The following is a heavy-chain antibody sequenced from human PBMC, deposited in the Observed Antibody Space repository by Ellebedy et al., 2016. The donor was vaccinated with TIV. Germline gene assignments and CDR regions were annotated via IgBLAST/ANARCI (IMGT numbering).Heavy chain of an antibody. D-gene: IGHD6-13*01. Sequence: MPSETLSLTCTVSGGSISSYYWSWIRQPPGKGLEWIGYIYYSGSTNYNPSLKSRVTISVDTSKNQFPLKLSSVTAADTAVYYCARVVWQQPVSNASDIWGQGTMVTVSS. CDR2: IYYSGST. CDR1: GGSISSYY. V-gene: IGHV4-59*01. J-gene: IGHJ3*02. CDR3: ARVVWQQPVSNASDI.